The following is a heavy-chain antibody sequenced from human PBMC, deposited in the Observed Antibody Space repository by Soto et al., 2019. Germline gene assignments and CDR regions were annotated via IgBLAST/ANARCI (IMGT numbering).Heavy chain of an antibody. V-gene: IGHV4-4*07. CDR3: AREGASGFGMDV. Sequence: SETLSLTCTVSGGSIRSYYWSWIRQPAGKPLEWIGRIYTSGTTNYNPSLKSRVTMSVDTSKNQFSLKLTSVTAADTAIYYCAREGASGFGMDVWGQGTTVTVSS. CDR1: GGSIRSYY. CDR2: IYTSGTT. J-gene: IGHJ6*02. D-gene: IGHD1-26*01.